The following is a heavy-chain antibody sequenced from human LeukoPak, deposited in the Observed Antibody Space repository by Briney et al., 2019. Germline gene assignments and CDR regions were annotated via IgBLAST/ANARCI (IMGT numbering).Heavy chain of an antibody. J-gene: IGHJ4*02. CDR3: AKDRSIVRARTARDDY. CDR2: ISYDGSDK. V-gene: IGHV3-30*18. D-gene: IGHD1-26*01. CDR1: GLTFSSYG. Sequence: GGSLRLSCAASGLTFSSYGMHWVRQAPGKGLEWVAGISYDGSDKYYADSVKGRFTISRDNSKNTLYLQMNSLRAEDTAVYYCAKDRSIVRARTARDDYWGQGPLVTVSS.